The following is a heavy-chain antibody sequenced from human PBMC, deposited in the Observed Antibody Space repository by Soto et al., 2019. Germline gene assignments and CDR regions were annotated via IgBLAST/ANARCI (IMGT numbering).Heavy chain of an antibody. CDR2: MNPNSGNT. V-gene: IGHV1-8*01. CDR3: ARRGLESSSWSYYYYYYMDF. CDR1: GYTFTSYD. D-gene: IGHD6-13*01. Sequence: GASVKVSCKASGYTFTSYDINWVRQATGQGLEWMGWMNPNSGNTGYAQKFQGRVTMTRNTSISTAYMELSSLRSEDTAVYYCARRGLESSSWSYYYYYYMDFWGKGTTVTVSS. J-gene: IGHJ6*03.